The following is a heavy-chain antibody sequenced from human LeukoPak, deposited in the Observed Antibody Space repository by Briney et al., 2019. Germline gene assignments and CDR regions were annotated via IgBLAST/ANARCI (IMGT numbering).Heavy chain of an antibody. D-gene: IGHD2-2*01. CDR3: ARVPGPSCSSTSCYEGGMDY. V-gene: IGHV1-46*01. Sequence: ASVKVSCKASGYTFTSYYMHWVRQAPGQGLEWMGIINPSGGSTSYAQKFQGRVTMTRDTSTSTVYMELSSLRSEDTAVYYRARVPGPSCSSTSCYEGGMDYWGQGTLVTVSS. CDR1: GYTFTSYY. J-gene: IGHJ4*02. CDR2: INPSGGST.